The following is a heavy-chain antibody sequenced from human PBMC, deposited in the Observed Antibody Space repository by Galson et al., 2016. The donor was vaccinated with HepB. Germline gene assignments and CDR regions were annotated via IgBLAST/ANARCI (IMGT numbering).Heavy chain of an antibody. J-gene: IGHJ6*02. V-gene: IGHV3-53*01. CDR1: EFTVSSNY. Sequence: SLRLSCAASEFTVSSNYMSWVRQAPGKGLEWVSVIYSGGTTYYADSVKGRLTISRDNSKNTLYLQMNSLRAEDTAVYYCARDRGNYYYYGMDVWGQGTTVNVSS. D-gene: IGHD3-10*01. CDR3: ARDRGNYYYYGMDV. CDR2: IYSGGTT.